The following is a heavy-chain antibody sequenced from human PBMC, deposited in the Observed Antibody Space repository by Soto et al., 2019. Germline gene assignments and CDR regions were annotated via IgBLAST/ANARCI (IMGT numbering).Heavy chain of an antibody. CDR3: ARTIVADAMEYYYGMDV. D-gene: IGHD2-2*01. Sequence: QVQLVQSGAEVKKPGSSVKVSCKASGGTFSSYAISWVRQAPGQGLEWMGGIIPIFGTANYAQKFQGRVTITADESTSRAYMELSSLKSEDTAVYYCARTIVADAMEYYYGMDVWGQGTTVTVSS. J-gene: IGHJ6*02. CDR1: GGTFSSYA. V-gene: IGHV1-69*12. CDR2: IIPIFGTA.